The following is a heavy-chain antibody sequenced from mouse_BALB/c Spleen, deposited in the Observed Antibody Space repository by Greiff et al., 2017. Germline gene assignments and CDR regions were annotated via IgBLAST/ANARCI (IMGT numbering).Heavy chain of an antibody. V-gene: IGHV1-69*02. Sequence: QVQLQQPGAELVRPGASVKLSCKASGYTFTSYWINWVKQRPGQGLEWIGNIYPSDSYTNYNQKFKDKATLTVDKSSSTAYMQLSSPTSEDSAVYSCLRLRDYFDYWGQGTTLTVSS. CDR3: LRLRDYFDY. J-gene: IGHJ2*01. D-gene: IGHD1-2*01. CDR1: GYTFTSYW. CDR2: IYPSDSYT.